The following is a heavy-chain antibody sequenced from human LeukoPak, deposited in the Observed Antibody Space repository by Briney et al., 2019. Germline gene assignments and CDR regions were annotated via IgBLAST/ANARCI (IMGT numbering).Heavy chain of an antibody. CDR3: AKVKYQLLYRGPADY. J-gene: IGHJ4*02. D-gene: IGHD2-2*02. CDR1: GFIFSSYA. V-gene: IGHV3-23*01. CDR2: ISGSGGST. Sequence: GGSLRLSCAASGFIFSSYAMSWVRQAPGKGLEWVSAISGSGGSTYYADSVKGRFTISRDNSKNTLYLQMNSLRAEDTAVYYCAKVKYQLLYRGPADYWGQGTLVTVSS.